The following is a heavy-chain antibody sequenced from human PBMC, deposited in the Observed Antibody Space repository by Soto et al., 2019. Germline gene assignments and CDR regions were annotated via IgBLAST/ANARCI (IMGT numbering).Heavy chain of an antibody. D-gene: IGHD1-1*01. CDR2: ISWNSGDTI. Sequence: PGGSLRLSCAASGSIFDDYAMHWVRQAPGKGLEWVSGISWNSGDTIYYADSVKGRFTISRDNAKNSLYLQMNSLRAEDTAVYYCARETVPPWFDPWGQGTLVTVS. CDR1: GSIFDDYA. J-gene: IGHJ5*02. CDR3: ARETVPPWFDP. V-gene: IGHV3-9*01.